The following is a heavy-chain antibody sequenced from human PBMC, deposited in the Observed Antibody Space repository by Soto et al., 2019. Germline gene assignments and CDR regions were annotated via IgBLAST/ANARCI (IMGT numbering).Heavy chain of an antibody. J-gene: IGHJ4*02. D-gene: IGHD3-22*01. CDR3: AKDVPVSYYDSSGYPDY. CDR2: ISYDGSNK. Sequence: GGSLRFSCAASGFTFSSYGMHWVRQAPGKGLEWVAVISYDGSNKYYADSVKGRFTISRDNSKNTLYLQMNSLRAEDTAVYYCAKDVPVSYYDSSGYPDYWGQGTLVTVSS. CDR1: GFTFSSYG. V-gene: IGHV3-30*18.